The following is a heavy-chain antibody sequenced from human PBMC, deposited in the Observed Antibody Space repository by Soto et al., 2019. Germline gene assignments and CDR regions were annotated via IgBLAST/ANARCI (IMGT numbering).Heavy chain of an antibody. D-gene: IGHD3-22*01. Sequence: PGGSLRLSCAASGFTFSSYGMYWIRQAPGKGLEWVAVISYDGSNKHYADSVKGRFTISRDNSKNTLDLQMNSLRAEDTAVYYCAKDTYYYDRSGYYTYDYWGQGTQVTVSS. CDR3: AKDTYYYDRSGYYTYDY. V-gene: IGHV3-30*18. CDR1: GFTFSSYG. CDR2: ISYDGSNK. J-gene: IGHJ4*02.